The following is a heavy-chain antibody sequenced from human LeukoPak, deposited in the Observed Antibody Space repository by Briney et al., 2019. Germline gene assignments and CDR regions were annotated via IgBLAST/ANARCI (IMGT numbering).Heavy chain of an antibody. J-gene: IGHJ4*02. CDR2: IYTSGRT. Sequence: SETLSLTCTVSGGSIRYYFWSWIRQPPGKGLEWIGCIYTSGRTNYNPSLKSRVTISVDTSRNQFSLNLSSVTAAETAVYYCARGVLHDSSGYPFDYWGRGTLVTVSS. CDR3: ARGVLHDSSGYPFDY. CDR1: GGSIRYYF. D-gene: IGHD3-22*01. V-gene: IGHV4-4*09.